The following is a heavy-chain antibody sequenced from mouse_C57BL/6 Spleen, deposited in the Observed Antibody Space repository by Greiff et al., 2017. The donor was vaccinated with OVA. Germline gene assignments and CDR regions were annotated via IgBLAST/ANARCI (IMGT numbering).Heavy chain of an antibody. CDR2: IHPISGST. Sequence: QVQLQQPGAELVKPGASVKLSCKASGYTFTSYWMHWVKQRPGQGLEWIGMIHPISGSTNYNEKFKSKATLTVDKSSSTAYMQLSSLTSEDSAVYSGACEGSCEGCYYGYWGQGTMVTVSA. D-gene: IGHD1-1*02. J-gene: IGHJ3*02. V-gene: IGHV1-64*01. CDR1: GYTFTSYW. CDR3: ACEGSCEGCYYGY.